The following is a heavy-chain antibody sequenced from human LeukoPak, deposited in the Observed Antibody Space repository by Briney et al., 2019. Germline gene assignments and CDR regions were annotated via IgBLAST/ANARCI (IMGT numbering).Heavy chain of an antibody. J-gene: IGHJ4*02. D-gene: IGHD3-10*01. CDR3: ARQGNIVLWFGELGNYFDY. CDR2: ICHSGST. CDR1: GGSISSSSYY. Sequence: SETLSLTCTVSGGSISSSSYYWGWIRQPPGKGLEWIGSICHSGSTYYNPSLKSRVTISVDTSKNQFFLKLSAVTAADTAVYYCARQGNIVLWFGELGNYFDYWGQGTLVTVSS. V-gene: IGHV4-39*01.